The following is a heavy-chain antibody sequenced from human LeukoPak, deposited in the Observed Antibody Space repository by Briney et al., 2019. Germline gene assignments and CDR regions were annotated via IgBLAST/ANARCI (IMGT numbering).Heavy chain of an antibody. CDR3: ARDGYATGSHDY. V-gene: IGHV3-48*03. CDR2: ISRGGSTI. D-gene: IGHD3-10*01. Sequence: PAGSLRLSCEASGFTFSSDEMHWVRQAPGKGLEWVSYISRGGSTIFYADSVKGRFTISRDNAKNSLYLQMNSLRAEDTAVYYCARDGYATGSHDYWGRGTLVTVSS. J-gene: IGHJ4*02. CDR1: GFTFSSDE.